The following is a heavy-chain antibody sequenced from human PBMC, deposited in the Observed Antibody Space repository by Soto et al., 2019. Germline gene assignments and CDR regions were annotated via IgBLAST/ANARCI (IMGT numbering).Heavy chain of an antibody. CDR3: TTRDSSGFLDY. CDR1: GFIFSNAW. J-gene: IGHJ4*02. Sequence: EVQVVDSGGGLVKPGGSLRLSCAASGFIFSNAWMSWVRQAPGKGLEWVGRIKSKADGGTTDYAAPVKGRFTITRDDSKNSMYLQMNSLKSEDTAVYYCTTRDSSGFLDYWGQGTLVTVSS. CDR2: IKSKADGGTT. V-gene: IGHV3-15*01. D-gene: IGHD3-22*01.